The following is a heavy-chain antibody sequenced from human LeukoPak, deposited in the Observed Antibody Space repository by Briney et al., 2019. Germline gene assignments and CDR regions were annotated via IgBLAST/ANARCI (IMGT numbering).Heavy chain of an antibody. Sequence: ASVKVSCKASGYTFTGYYMHWVRQAPGQGLEWMGWINPNSGGTNYAQKFQGRVTMTRDTSISTAYMELSRLRSDDTAVYYCARDPSIAAAGPDYYYYMDVWGKGTTVTVSS. V-gene: IGHV1-2*02. D-gene: IGHD6-13*01. CDR1: GYTFTGYY. CDR3: ARDPSIAAAGPDYYYYMDV. CDR2: INPNSGGT. J-gene: IGHJ6*03.